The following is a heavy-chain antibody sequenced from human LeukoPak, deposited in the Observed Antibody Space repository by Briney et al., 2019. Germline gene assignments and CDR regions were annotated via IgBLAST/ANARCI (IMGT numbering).Heavy chain of an antibody. D-gene: IGHD3-10*02. CDR2: IYSSGNT. CDR1: GYSINSGYF. V-gene: IGHV4-38-2*02. J-gene: IGHJ4*02. CDR3: ARAVLFGELSFDY. Sequence: SETLSLTCTVSGYSINSGYFWGWIRQPPGKGLEWIGSIYSSGNTYYNASLKSRVTISVDTSKNQFSLKLTSVTAADTAVYYCARAVLFGELSFDYWGQGTLVTVSS.